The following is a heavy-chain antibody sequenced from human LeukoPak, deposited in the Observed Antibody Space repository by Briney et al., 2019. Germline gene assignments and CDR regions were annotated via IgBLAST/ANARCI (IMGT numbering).Heavy chain of an antibody. Sequence: GGSLRLSCAASGFTFSSYAMHWVRQAPGKGLEWVAVISYDGSNKYYADSVKGRFTISRDNSKNTLYLQMNSLRAEDTAVYYCARDYNSMDVWGKGTTVTVSS. CDR3: ARDYNSMDV. CDR1: GFTFSSYA. CDR2: ISYDGSNK. J-gene: IGHJ6*04. V-gene: IGHV3-30*04. D-gene: IGHD3-10*01.